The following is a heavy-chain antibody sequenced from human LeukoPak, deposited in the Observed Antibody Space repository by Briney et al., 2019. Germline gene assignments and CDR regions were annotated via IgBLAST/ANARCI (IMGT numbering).Heavy chain of an antibody. D-gene: IGHD1-26*01. CDR3: ARDERGSYSYYFDY. CDR2: ISAYNGNT. CDR1: GYTFTSYG. V-gene: IGHV1-18*01. J-gene: IGHJ4*02. Sequence: ASVKVSCKASGYTFTSYGISWVRQAPGQGLEWMGWISAYNGNTNYAQALQGRVTMTTDTSTSRAYMELRSLRSDDTAVYYCARDERGSYSYYFDYWGQGTLVTVSS.